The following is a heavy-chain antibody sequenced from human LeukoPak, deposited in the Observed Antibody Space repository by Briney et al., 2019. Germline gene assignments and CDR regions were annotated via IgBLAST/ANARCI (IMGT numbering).Heavy chain of an antibody. V-gene: IGHV3-23*01. Sequence: GGSLSLFCAASRFTFSSYAMSWVRQAPGRGLEWVSAISSSGDTTYYADSVKGRFTISRDNSKNTLYLQMNSLRADDTAVYYCAKAHSGWIYFDYWGQGTLVTVSS. CDR3: AKAHSGWIYFDY. J-gene: IGHJ4*02. CDR1: RFTFSSYA. CDR2: ISSSGDTT. D-gene: IGHD6-19*01.